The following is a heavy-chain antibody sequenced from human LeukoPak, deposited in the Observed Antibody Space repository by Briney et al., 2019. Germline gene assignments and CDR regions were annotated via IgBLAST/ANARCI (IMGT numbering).Heavy chain of an antibody. Sequence: SETLSLTCTVSGGSISSSSYYWGWIRQPPGKGLEWIGSIYYSGSTYYNPCLKSRVTISVDTSKNQFSLKLSSVTAADTAVYYCARLMVRGAYGVDIWGQGTMVTVSS. V-gene: IGHV4-39*07. D-gene: IGHD3-10*01. CDR3: ARLMVRGAYGVDI. CDR1: GGSISSSSYY. J-gene: IGHJ3*02. CDR2: IYYSGST.